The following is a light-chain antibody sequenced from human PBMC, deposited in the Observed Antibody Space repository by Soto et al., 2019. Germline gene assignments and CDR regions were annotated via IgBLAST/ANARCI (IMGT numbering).Light chain of an antibody. V-gene: IGLV4-60*03. CDR3: ETWDSNTRV. CDR2: LEGSGNY. CDR1: SGHSSYI. Sequence: QPVLTQSSSASASLGTSVKLTSTLSSGHSSYIIAWHQQQPGKAPRYLMKLEGSGNYNKGSGVPDRFSGSSSGADRYLSISNLQSEDEADYYCETWDSNTRVFGGGTQLTVL. J-gene: IGLJ3*02.